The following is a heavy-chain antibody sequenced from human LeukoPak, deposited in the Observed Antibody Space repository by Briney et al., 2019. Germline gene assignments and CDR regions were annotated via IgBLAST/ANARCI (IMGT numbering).Heavy chain of an antibody. V-gene: IGHV3-21*01. CDR3: ARDFGSPGYSYGYDYYYGIDV. CDR1: GFTFSSYS. CDR2: ISSSSSYI. D-gene: IGHD5-18*01. Sequence: GGSLRLSCAASGFTFSSYSMNWVRQAPGKGLEWVSSISSSSSYIYYADSVKGRFTISRDNAKNSLYLQMNSLRAEDTAVYYCARDFGSPGYSYGYDYYYGIDVWGQGTTVTVSS. J-gene: IGHJ6*02.